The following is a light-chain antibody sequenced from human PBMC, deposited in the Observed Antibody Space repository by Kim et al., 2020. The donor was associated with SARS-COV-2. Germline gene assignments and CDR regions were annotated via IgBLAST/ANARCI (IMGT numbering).Light chain of an antibody. CDR1: QSVGSN. V-gene: IGKV3D-15*01. J-gene: IGKJ4*01. CDR3: QQYNNWPLT. Sequence: VSPGESAPLSATASQSVGSNLAWYQQKPGQAPRLRIYGASTRATGIPARFSGSGSGTEFTLTISSLQSEDFALYYCQQYNNWPLTFGGGTKVDIK. CDR2: GAS.